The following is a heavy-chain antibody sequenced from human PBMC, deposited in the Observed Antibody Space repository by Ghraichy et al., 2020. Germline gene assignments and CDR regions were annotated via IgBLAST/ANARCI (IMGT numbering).Heavy chain of an antibody. CDR1: GGSFSGYY. J-gene: IGHJ5*02. CDR3: ARFFDSSGYYPGAGNWSDP. Sequence: SQTLSLTCAVYGGSFSGYYWSWIRQPPGKGLEWIGEINHSGSTNYNPSLKSRVTISVDTSKNQFSLKLSSVTAADTAVYYCARFFDSSGYYPGAGNWSDPWGQGTLVTVSS. D-gene: IGHD3-22*01. CDR2: INHSGST. V-gene: IGHV4-34*01.